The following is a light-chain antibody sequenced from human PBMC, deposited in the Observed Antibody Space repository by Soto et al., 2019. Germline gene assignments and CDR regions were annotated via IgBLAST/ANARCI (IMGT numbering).Light chain of an antibody. J-gene: IGKJ2*03. CDR2: VAS. Sequence: EIVLTQSPATLSASAGDRVTLSCRARQSVDSYLAWYQQKPGQAPMLLIYVASNRATGIPARFSGSGSGTDFTLTISSLEPEDFAVYFCQNRDYWRPYASFGQGTRLEIK. CDR3: QNRDYWRPYAS. V-gene: IGKV3-11*01. CDR1: QSVDSY.